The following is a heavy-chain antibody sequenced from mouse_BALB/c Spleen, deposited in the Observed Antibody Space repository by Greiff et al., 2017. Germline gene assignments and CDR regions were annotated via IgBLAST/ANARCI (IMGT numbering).Heavy chain of an antibody. CDR1: GFTFSSYG. CDR3: AAYYGSSGYWYFDV. D-gene: IGHD1-1*01. J-gene: IGHJ1*01. Sequence: EVMLVESGGDLVKPGGSLKLSCAASGFTFSSYGMSWVRQTPDKRLEWVATISSGGSYTYYPDSVKGRFTISRDNAKNTLYLQMSSLKSEDTAMYYCAAYYGSSGYWYFDVWGAGTTVTVSS. V-gene: IGHV5-6*01. CDR2: ISSGGSYT.